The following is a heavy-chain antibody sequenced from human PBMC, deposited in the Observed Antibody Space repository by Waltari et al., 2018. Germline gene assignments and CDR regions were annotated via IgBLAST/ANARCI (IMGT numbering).Heavy chain of an antibody. Sequence: QVQLQESGPGLVKPSETLSLTCTVSGGSISSHYWSWIRQPPGKWPEWIGSVYYSGSTDDNRSLKSRVTISIDTSKNQFSLMLSSVTAADTAVYYCARHYRADGGSFDIWGQGTMVTVSS. J-gene: IGHJ3*02. D-gene: IGHD3-10*01. CDR1: GGSISSHY. CDR3: ARHYRADGGSFDI. V-gene: IGHV4-59*05. CDR2: VYYSGST.